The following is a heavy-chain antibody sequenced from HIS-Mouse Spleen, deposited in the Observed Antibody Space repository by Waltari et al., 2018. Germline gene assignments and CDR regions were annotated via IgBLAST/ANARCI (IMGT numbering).Heavy chain of an antibody. J-gene: IGHJ2*01. CDR1: GGSISSSRYY. V-gene: IGHV4-39*07. Sequence: QLQLQESGPGLVKPSETPSLTCTVSGGSISSSRYYWGWIRQPPGKGLEWIGSIYYGGSTYYNPSLKSRVTISVDTSKNQFSLKLSSVTAADTAVYYCAREIPYSSSWYDWYFDLWGRGTLVTVSS. D-gene: IGHD6-13*01. CDR3: AREIPYSSSWYDWYFDL. CDR2: IYYGGST.